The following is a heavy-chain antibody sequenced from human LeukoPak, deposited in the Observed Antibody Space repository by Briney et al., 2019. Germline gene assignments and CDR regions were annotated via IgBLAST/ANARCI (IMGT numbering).Heavy chain of an antibody. CDR3: AKDRRWGGSSYAFDI. J-gene: IGHJ3*02. CDR1: EFTFSIYS. CDR2: ISGSGGST. Sequence: GGSLRLSCAASEFTFSIYSMNWVRQAPGKGLEWVSAISGSGGSTYYADSVKGRFTISRDNSKNTLYLQMNSLRAEDTAVYYCAKDRRWGGSSYAFDIWGQGTMVTVSS. V-gene: IGHV3-23*01. D-gene: IGHD6-6*01.